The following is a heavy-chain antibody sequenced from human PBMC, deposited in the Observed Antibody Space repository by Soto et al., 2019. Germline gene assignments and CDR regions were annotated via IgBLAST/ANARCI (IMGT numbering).Heavy chain of an antibody. CDR3: TRGLLPWFWELSRRGGYYYYVDV. Sequence: QVQLQQWGAGLLKPSETLSLTCAVYGGSFSGYYWSWIRQTPGKGLEWIGDINDNRSTNNNPSLKRRVCLLLVTPKNQFTLKLISVTAADMAVYYCTRGLLPWFWELSRRGGYYYYVDVRGKGTTVTVSS. J-gene: IGHJ6*03. D-gene: IGHD3-10*01. CDR2: INDNRST. CDR1: GGSFSGYY. V-gene: IGHV4-34*01.